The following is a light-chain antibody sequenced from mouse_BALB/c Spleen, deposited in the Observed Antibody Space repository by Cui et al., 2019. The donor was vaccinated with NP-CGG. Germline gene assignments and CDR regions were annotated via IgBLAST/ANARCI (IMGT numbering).Light chain of an antibody. J-gene: IGLJ1*01. CDR3: ALWYSNHWV. V-gene: IGLV1*01. CDR2: GTN. Sequence: AVVTQDSALTTSPGETVTLTCRSNTGAVTTSNYANWVQEKPDHLFTGLIGGTNNRAPGVPARFSGYLIGDKAALTITGAQTEDEAIYFCALWYSNHWVFGGGTKLTVL. CDR1: TGAVTTSNY.